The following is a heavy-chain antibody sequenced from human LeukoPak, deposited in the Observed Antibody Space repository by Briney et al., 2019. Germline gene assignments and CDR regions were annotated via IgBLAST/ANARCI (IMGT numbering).Heavy chain of an antibody. CDR2: INPNSGFT. CDR3: ARHWRRFGSNMDV. Sequence: ASVKVSCKASGYTFTGYYMHWVRQAPGQGLEWLGWINPNSGFTNYAQKFQGWVTMTRDTSISTAYLEVSRLRSGDTAVYYCARHWRRFGSNMDVWGKGTTVTVSS. CDR1: GYTFTGYY. J-gene: IGHJ6*03. D-gene: IGHD3-10*01. V-gene: IGHV1-2*04.